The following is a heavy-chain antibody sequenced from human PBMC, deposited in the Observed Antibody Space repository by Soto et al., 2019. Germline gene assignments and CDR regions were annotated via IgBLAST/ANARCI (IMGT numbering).Heavy chain of an antibody. CDR1: GFTFDDYA. D-gene: IGHD2-2*01. CDR2: ISWNSGSI. CDR3: AKGCSSTSCYYYYYYMDV. J-gene: IGHJ6*03. Sequence: DVQLVESGGGLVQPGRSLRLSCAASGFTFDDYAMHWVRQAPGKGLEWVSGISWNSGSIGYADSVKGRFTISRDNAKNSLYLQMNSLRAEDTALYYCAKGCSSTSCYYYYYYMDVWGKGTTVTVSS. V-gene: IGHV3-9*01.